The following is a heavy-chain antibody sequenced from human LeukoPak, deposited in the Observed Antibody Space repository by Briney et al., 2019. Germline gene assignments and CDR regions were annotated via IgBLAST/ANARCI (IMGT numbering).Heavy chain of an antibody. Sequence: PSETLSLTCSVSGGSISTYYWSWVRQPPGKGLEWIGYIYYSGSTNYNPSLKGRVTISVDTSKNQFSLKLSSVTAADTAMYFCARTLRVHQFDDWGQGTLVTVSS. CDR1: GGSISTYY. CDR2: IYYSGST. J-gene: IGHJ4*02. CDR3: ARTLRVHQFDD. D-gene: IGHD5/OR15-5a*01. V-gene: IGHV4-59*01.